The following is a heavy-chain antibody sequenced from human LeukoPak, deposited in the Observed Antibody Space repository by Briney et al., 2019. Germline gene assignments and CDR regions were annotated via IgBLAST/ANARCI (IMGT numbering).Heavy chain of an antibody. D-gene: IGHD1-26*01. V-gene: IGHV3-23*01. J-gene: IGHJ4*02. CDR1: GFTFSNAW. CDR2: ISGSGGST. Sequence: GGSLRLSCAASGFTFSNAWMSWVRQAPGKGLEWVSAISGSGGSTYYADSVKGRFTISRDNSKNTLYLQMNSLRAEDTAVYYCAKDSGNKYSGSYSFDYWGQGTLVTVSS. CDR3: AKDSGNKYSGSYSFDY.